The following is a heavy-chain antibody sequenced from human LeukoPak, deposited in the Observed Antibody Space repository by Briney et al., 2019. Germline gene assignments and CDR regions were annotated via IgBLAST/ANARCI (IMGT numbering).Heavy chain of an antibody. CDR2: ISSSSGYT. CDR3: ARAGTNFDY. CDR1: GFTFSDYY. V-gene: IGHV3-11*06. Sequence: TGGSLRLSCAASGFTFSDYYMSWIRQAPGKGLEWVSYISSSSGYTNYADSVKGRFTISRDNAKNSLYLQMNSLRAEDTAVYYCARAGTNFDYWGQGTLVTVSS. J-gene: IGHJ4*02.